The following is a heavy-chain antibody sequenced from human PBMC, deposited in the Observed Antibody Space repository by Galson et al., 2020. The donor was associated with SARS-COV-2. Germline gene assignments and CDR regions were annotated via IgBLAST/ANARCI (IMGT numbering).Heavy chain of an antibody. CDR3: ARDGAGGYGSGSYDY. CDR1: GFTFSSYA. V-gene: IGHV3-30-3*01. Sequence: GGSLRLSCAASGFTFSSYAMHWVRQAPGKGLEWVAVISYDGSNKYYADSVKGRFTISRDNSKNTLYLQMNSLRAEDTAVYYCARDGAGGYGSGSYDYWGQGTLVTVSS. J-gene: IGHJ4*02. D-gene: IGHD3-10*01. CDR2: ISYDGSNK.